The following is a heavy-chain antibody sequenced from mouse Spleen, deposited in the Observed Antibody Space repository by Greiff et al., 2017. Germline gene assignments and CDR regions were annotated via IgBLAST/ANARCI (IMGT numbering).Heavy chain of an antibody. CDR2: INPSTGGT. Sequence: EVQLQQSGPELVKPGASVKISCKASGYSFTGYYMNWVKQSPEKSLEWIGEINPSTGGTTYNQKFKAKATLTVDKSSSTAYMQLKSLTSEDSAVYYCAREGGYYYGSETYWGQGTLVTVSA. J-gene: IGHJ3*01. D-gene: IGHD1-1*01. CDR1: GYSFTGYY. CDR3: AREGGYYYGSETY. V-gene: IGHV1-42*01.